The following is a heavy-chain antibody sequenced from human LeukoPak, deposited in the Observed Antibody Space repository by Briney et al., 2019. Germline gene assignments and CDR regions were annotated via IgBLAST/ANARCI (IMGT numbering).Heavy chain of an antibody. Sequence: SETLSLTCTVSGGSISSYYWSWIRQPPGKGLEWIGYIYYSGSTNYNPSLKSRVTISVDTSKNQFSLKLSSVTAADTAVYYCARGRIAARLPHFDYWGRGTLVTVSS. CDR2: IYYSGST. CDR1: GGSISSYY. CDR3: ARGRIAARLPHFDY. D-gene: IGHD6-6*01. J-gene: IGHJ4*02. V-gene: IGHV4-59*01.